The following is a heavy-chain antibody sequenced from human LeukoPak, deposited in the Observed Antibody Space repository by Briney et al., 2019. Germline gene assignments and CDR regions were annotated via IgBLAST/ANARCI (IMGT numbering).Heavy chain of an antibody. CDR1: GGSISSGGYY. CDR3: ARGFLEWSRAPTDAFDI. D-gene: IGHD3-3*01. J-gene: IGHJ3*02. V-gene: IGHV4-31*03. Sequence: SETLSLTCTVSGGSISSGGYYWSWIRQHPGKGLEWIGYIYYSGSTYYNPSLKSRVTISVDTSKNQFSLKLSSVTAADTAVYYCARGFLEWSRAPTDAFDIWGQGTMVTVSS. CDR2: IYYSGST.